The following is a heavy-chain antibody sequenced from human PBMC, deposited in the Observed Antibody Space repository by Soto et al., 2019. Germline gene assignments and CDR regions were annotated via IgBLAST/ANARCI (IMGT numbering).Heavy chain of an antibody. Sequence: SETLSLTCTVSGGSISSYYWSWIRQPPGKGLEWIGYIYYSGSTNYNPSLKSRVTISVDTSKNQFSLKLSSVTAADTAVDYCARGGWELLPGTYYYGMDVWGQGTTVTVSS. CDR2: IYYSGST. J-gene: IGHJ6*02. CDR1: GGSISSYY. D-gene: IGHD1-26*01. V-gene: IGHV4-59*01. CDR3: ARGGWELLPGTYYYGMDV.